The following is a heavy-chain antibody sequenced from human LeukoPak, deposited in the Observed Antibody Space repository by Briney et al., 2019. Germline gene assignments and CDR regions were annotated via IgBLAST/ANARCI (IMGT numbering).Heavy chain of an antibody. CDR3: ARNTSGFKPGDAFDI. Sequence: SGGSLRLSCAPSGFSFSSYSMTWVRQAPGEGLGWVSAIIGSAYRTSYADSVKGRFTISRDNSKNTMYLQMNSLRAKYTAINSCARNTSGFKPGDAFDIWGQGTMVTVSS. V-gene: IGHV3-23*01. J-gene: IGHJ3*02. CDR2: IIGSAYRT. D-gene: IGHD3-22*01. CDR1: GFSFSSYS.